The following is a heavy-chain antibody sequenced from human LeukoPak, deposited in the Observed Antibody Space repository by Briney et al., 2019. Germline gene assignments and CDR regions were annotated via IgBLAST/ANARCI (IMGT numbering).Heavy chain of an antibody. Sequence: GGSLRLSCAASGYTFSSHGLHWVRQAPGKGLEWVAVISYDGSDKYYADSVKGRFTISRDNSKNMLYLQMNSLRAEDTAMYYCAKDGRSPGGIDLWGQGTLVTVSS. CDR2: ISYDGSDK. J-gene: IGHJ5*02. D-gene: IGHD1-26*01. CDR1: GYTFSSHG. CDR3: AKDGRSPGGIDL. V-gene: IGHV3-30*18.